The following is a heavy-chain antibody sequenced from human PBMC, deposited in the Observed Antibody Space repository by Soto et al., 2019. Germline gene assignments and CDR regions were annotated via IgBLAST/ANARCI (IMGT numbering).Heavy chain of an antibody. V-gene: IGHV3-48*03. CDR3: ARGPPLDY. Sequence: SGGSLRLSCAASGFTFSSYEMNWVRQAPGKGLEWVSYISSSVISDSGSTIYYADSVKGRFTISRDDAKNSLYLQMNSLRAEDTAVYYCARGPPLDYWGQGTLVTVSS. CDR2: ISSSVISDSGSTI. CDR1: GFTFSSYE. J-gene: IGHJ4*02.